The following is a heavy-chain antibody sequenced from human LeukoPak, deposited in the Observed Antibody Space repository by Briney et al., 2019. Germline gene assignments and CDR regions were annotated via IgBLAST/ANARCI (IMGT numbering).Heavy chain of an antibody. V-gene: IGHV3-64*01. CDR3: ARGGSSDAFDI. J-gene: IGHJ3*02. Sequence: PGGYLRLSCAASGFTFSSYAMHWVRQAPGKGREYVSAISRNGGSTYYANSVKGRFTISRDNSNNTLYLQMGSLRAEDMAVYYCARGGSSDAFDIWGQGTMVTVSS. D-gene: IGHD3-16*01. CDR1: GFTFSSYA. CDR2: ISRNGGST.